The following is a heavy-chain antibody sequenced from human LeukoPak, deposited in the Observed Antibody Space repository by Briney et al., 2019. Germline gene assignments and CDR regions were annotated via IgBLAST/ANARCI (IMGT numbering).Heavy chain of an antibody. D-gene: IGHD3-10*01. J-gene: IGHJ4*02. V-gene: IGHV1-24*01. Sequence: GASVKVSCKVSGYTLTELSMHWVRQAPGKGLEWMGGFDPEDGETIYAQKFQGRVTMTEDTSTSTAYMELRGLRSDDTAVYYCARDPLSDYYGSGSYYSDWPPLDYWGQGTLVTVSS. CDR1: GYTLTELS. CDR2: FDPEDGET. CDR3: ARDPLSDYYGSGSYYSDWPPLDY.